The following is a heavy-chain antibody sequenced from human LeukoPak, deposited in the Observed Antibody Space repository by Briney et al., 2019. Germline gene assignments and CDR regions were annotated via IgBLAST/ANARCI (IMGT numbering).Heavy chain of an antibody. CDR3: ARAGGYYDYH. D-gene: IGHD3-3*01. J-gene: IGHJ5*02. Sequence: GGSLRLSCAASGFTFSSYEMNWVRQAPGKGLEWVSYISSSGSTIYYADSVKGRFTISRDNAKNSLYLQMNSMRAEDTAVYYCARAGGYYDYHWGQGALVTVSS. CDR1: GFTFSSYE. CDR2: ISSSGSTI. V-gene: IGHV3-48*03.